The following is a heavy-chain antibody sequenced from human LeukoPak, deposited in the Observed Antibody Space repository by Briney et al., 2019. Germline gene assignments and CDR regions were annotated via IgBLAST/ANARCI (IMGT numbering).Heavy chain of an antibody. D-gene: IGHD3-22*01. CDR3: AKDFTTGDYYGMDV. J-gene: IGHJ6*02. CDR2: ISYDGSNK. V-gene: IGHV3-30*18. Sequence: GGSLRLSCAASGFTFSSYGMHWVRQAPGKGLEWEAVISYDGSNKYYADSVKGRFTISRDNSKNTLYLQMNSLRAEDTAVYYCAKDFTTGDYYGMDVWGQGTTVTVSS. CDR1: GFTFSSYG.